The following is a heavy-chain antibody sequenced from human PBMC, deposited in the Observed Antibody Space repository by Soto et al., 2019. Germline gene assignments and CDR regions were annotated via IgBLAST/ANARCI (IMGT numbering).Heavy chain of an antibody. V-gene: IGHV4-59*01. D-gene: IGHD6-13*01. J-gene: IGHJ4*02. CDR2: IYYTGSP. CDR1: GYSINNYY. CDR3: AKYRRTEAEGFTLDY. Sequence: PXETLSLTCTVSGYSINNYYWSWIRQPPGKRLEWIGYIYYTGSPTYNPSLESRVTMSVDTSKNQFSLKLNSVNAADTAVYYCAKYRRTEAEGFTLDYWGRGTLVTVSS.